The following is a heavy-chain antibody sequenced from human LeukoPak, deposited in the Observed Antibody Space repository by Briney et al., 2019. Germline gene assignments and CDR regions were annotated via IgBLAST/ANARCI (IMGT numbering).Heavy chain of an antibody. J-gene: IGHJ5*02. D-gene: IGHD2-2*01. Sequence: SETLSLTCAVYGGSFSGYYWSWIRQPPGKGLEWIGEINHSGSTNYNPSLKSRVTISVDTSKNQFSLKLSSVTAADTAVYYCARGYYCSSTSCYSLGWFDPWGQGTLVTVSS. CDR1: GGSFSGYY. V-gene: IGHV4-34*01. CDR3: ARGYYCSSTSCYSLGWFDP. CDR2: INHSGST.